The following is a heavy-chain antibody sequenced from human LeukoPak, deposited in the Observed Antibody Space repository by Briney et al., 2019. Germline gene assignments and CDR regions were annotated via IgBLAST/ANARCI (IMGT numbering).Heavy chain of an antibody. CDR2: IYSDGVT. J-gene: IGHJ5*02. CDR3: ARDRAEEKTWVEFDP. V-gene: IGHV3-66*02. Sequence: GGSLRLSCAASGFTVNSYALSWVRQAPGKGLAWVSLIYSDGVTHSADSVKGRFTISRDISKNTVYLQMNSLRDEDTAVYFCARDRAEEKTWVEFDPWGQGTLVTVSS. CDR1: GFTVNSYA.